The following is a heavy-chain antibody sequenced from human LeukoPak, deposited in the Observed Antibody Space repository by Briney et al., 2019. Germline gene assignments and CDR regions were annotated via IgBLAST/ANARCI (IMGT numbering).Heavy chain of an antibody. CDR1: GASISGSTYY. J-gene: IGHJ3*02. Sequence: SETLSLTCTVSGASISGSTYYWGWNRQSPGKGPEWIGSLLQSGSTHYNPSLRNRLIISVDTSKNQFSLTLYSVTAADSAVYYCVRHYDFWSSYFYPRDAFDIWGQRTMVTASS. CDR3: VRHYDFWSSYFYPRDAFDI. CDR2: LLQSGST. D-gene: IGHD3-3*01. V-gene: IGHV4-39*01.